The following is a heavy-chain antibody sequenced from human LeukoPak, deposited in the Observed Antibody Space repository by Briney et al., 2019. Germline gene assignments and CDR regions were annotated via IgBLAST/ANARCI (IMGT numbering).Heavy chain of an antibody. D-gene: IGHD6-19*01. CDR2: IYYSGST. Sequence: SETLSLTCTVSGGSVSSGSYYWSWIRQPPGKGLEWIGYIYYSGSTNYNPSLKSRVTISVDTSKNQFSLKLSSVTAADTAVYYCARMGYYSGPLYFQYWGQGTLVTVSS. CDR1: GGSVSSGSYY. J-gene: IGHJ1*01. CDR3: ARMGYYSGPLYFQY. V-gene: IGHV4-61*01.